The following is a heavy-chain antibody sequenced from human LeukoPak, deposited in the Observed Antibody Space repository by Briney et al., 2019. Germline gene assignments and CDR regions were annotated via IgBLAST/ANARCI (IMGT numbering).Heavy chain of an antibody. J-gene: IGHJ4*02. CDR1: GFIFSIYG. CDR3: AKSGSLLVSTISRTYYSDS. CDR2: ISGRGETT. V-gene: IGHV3-23*01. D-gene: IGHD5/OR15-5a*01. Sequence: PGGSLRLSCAASGFIFSIYGMNWVRQAPGKGLEWISSISGRGETTYYADSVKGRFTISRDNSENTLYLQMNSLRADDTAMYYCAKSGSLLVSTISRTYYSDSWGQGILVTVSS.